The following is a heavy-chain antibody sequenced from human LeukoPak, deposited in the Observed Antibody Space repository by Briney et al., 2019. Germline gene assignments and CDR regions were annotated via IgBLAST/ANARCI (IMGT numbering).Heavy chain of an antibody. CDR2: IYYSGST. Sequence: SETLSLTCTVSGGSISSYYWSWIRQPPGKGLEWIGYIYYSGSTNYNPSLKSRVIISVDTSKNQFSLKLSSVTAADTAVYYCARAAYYDILTGYYPFDYWGQGTLVTVSS. J-gene: IGHJ4*02. CDR3: ARAAYYDILTGYYPFDY. V-gene: IGHV4-59*01. D-gene: IGHD3-9*01. CDR1: GGSISSYY.